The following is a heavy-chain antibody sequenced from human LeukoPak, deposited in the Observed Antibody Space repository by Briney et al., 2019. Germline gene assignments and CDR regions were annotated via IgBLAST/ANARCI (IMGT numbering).Heavy chain of an antibody. V-gene: IGHV4-59*01. J-gene: IGHJ6*03. CDR3: ARGGYSYGYYYYYYYMDV. D-gene: IGHD5-18*01. CDR2: IYYSGST. CDR1: GGSISSYY. Sequence: PSETLSLTCTVSGGSISSYYWSWIRQPPGKGLEGFGYIYYSGSTNYNPSLKSRVTISVDTSKNQFSLKLSSVTAADTAVYYCARGGYSYGYYYYYYYMDVWGKGTTVTVSS.